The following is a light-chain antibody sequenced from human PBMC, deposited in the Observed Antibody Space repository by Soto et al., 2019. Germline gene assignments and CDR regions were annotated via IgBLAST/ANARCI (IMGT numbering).Light chain of an antibody. CDR3: VAWDDSLSGRV. J-gene: IGLJ3*02. CDR1: GSNIGSHD. V-gene: IGLV1-47*02. CDR2: RND. Sequence: QAVLTQPPSASGTPGQRVTISCSGSGSNIGSHDVYWYQHLPGTAPKVLIYRNDQRPSGVPDRFSASRSGTSASLAISGLLSDDEADYYCVAWDDSLSGRVFGGGTKLTVL.